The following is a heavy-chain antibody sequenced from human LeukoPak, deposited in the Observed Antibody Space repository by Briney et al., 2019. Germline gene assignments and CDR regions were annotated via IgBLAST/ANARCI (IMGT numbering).Heavy chain of an antibody. CDR3: AKDHYYGSERYLDN. Sequence: GGSLRLSCAASGFTFNNYAMSWVRQAPGKGLEWVSTISGGGGSTYYADSVKGRFTISRDNSKNTLYLQMNSLRAEDTAIYYCAKDHYYGSERYLDNWGQGTLVTVSS. J-gene: IGHJ4*02. V-gene: IGHV3-23*01. CDR2: ISGGGGST. D-gene: IGHD3-10*01. CDR1: GFTFNNYA.